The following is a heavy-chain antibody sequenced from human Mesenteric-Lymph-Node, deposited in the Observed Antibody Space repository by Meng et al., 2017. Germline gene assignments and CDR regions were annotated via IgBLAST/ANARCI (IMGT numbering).Heavy chain of an antibody. CDR1: GYTFISYT. Sequence: QVQFVQSGAEAKKPGAAMKVSCKASGYTFISYTIHWLRQAPGQRLEWMGWINTGNGNTKYSHKFQDRVTITRDTSASAAYMELSSLRSEDTAVYYCARGGRGCFDFWGQGTLVTVSS. D-gene: IGHD2-15*01. V-gene: IGHV1-3*04. CDR2: INTGNGNT. J-gene: IGHJ4*02. CDR3: ARGGRGCFDF.